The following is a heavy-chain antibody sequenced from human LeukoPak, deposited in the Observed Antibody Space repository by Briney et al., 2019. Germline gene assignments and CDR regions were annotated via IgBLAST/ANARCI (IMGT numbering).Heavy chain of an antibody. V-gene: IGHV1-8*01. CDR2: MNPNSGNT. Sequence: GASVKVSCKASGYTFTSYDINWVRQATGQGLEWMGWMNPNSGNTGYAQKFQGRVTMTRNTSISTAYMELRSLRSDDTAVYYCARDFIVGAAYEYFQHWGQGTLVTVSS. CDR3: ARDFIVGAAYEYFQH. CDR1: GYTFTSYD. D-gene: IGHD1-26*01. J-gene: IGHJ1*01.